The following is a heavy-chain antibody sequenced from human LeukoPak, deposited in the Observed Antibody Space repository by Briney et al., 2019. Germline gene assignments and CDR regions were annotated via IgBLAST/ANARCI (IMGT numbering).Heavy chain of an antibody. CDR1: GGTFSSYA. V-gene: IGHV1-69*13. Sequence: ASVKVSCKASGGTFSSYAISWVRQAPGQGLEWMGGIIPIFGTANYAQKFQGRVTITADESTSTAYMELRSLRSDDTAVYYCARDTMVRGVIWDDWFDPWGQGTLVTVSS. J-gene: IGHJ5*02. CDR2: IIPIFGTA. D-gene: IGHD3-10*01. CDR3: ARDTMVRGVIWDDWFDP.